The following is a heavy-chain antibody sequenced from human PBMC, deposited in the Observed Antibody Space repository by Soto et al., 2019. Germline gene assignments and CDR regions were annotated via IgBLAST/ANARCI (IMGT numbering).Heavy chain of an antibody. J-gene: IGHJ6*02. V-gene: IGHV1-8*01. D-gene: IGHD1-26*01. Sequence: GASVKVSCKASGYTFTSYDINWVRQATGQGLEWMGWMNPNSGNTGYAQKFQGRVTMTRNTSISTAYMELSSLRSEDTAVYYCARGELQTRNYYYYYGMDVWGQGTTVTVSS. CDR3: ARGELQTRNYYYYYGMDV. CDR2: MNPNSGNT. CDR1: GYTFTSYD.